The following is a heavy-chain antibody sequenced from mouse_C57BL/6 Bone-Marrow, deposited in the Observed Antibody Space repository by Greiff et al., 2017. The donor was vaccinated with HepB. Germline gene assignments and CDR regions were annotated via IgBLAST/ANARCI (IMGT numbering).Heavy chain of an antibody. CDR3: AILYGYDVVFDY. CDR2: IDPEDGDT. J-gene: IGHJ2*01. Sequence: EVQLQQSGAELVRPGASVKLSCTASGFNIKDYYMHWVKQRPEQGLEWIGRIDPEDGDTEYAPKFQGKATMTADTSSNTAYLQLSSLTSEDSAVYYCAILYGYDVVFDYWGQGTTLTVSS. V-gene: IGHV14-1*01. CDR1: GFNIKDYY. D-gene: IGHD2-2*01.